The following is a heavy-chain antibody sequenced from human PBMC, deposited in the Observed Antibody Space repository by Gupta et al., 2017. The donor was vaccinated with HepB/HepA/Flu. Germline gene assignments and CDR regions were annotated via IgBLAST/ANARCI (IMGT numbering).Heavy chain of an antibody. CDR1: GYTFTSYD. J-gene: IGHJ6*03. D-gene: IGHD2-2*01. V-gene: IGHV1-8*03. Sequence: QVQLVQSGAEVKKPGASVKVSCKASGYTFTSYDINWVRQATGQGLEWMGWMNPNSGNTGYAQKFQGRVTITRNTSISTAYMELSSLRSEDTAVYYCARYCSSTSCYADGYYYYYMDVWGKGTTVTVSS. CDR3: ARYCSSTSCYADGYYYYYMDV. CDR2: MNPNSGNT.